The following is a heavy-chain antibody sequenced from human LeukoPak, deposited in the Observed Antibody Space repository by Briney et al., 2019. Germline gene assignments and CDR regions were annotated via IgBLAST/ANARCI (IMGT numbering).Heavy chain of an antibody. CDR3: YALPYYYYMNV. D-gene: IGHD2-2*01. CDR1: GGSISSYY. CDR2: IYYSGST. J-gene: IGHJ6*03. Sequence: SETLSLTCTVSGGSISSYYWSWIRQPPGKGLEWIGYIYYSGSTNYNPSLKSRVTISVDTSKNQFSLKLSSVTAADTAVYYCYALPYYYYMNVWGKGTTVTVSS. V-gene: IGHV4-59*08.